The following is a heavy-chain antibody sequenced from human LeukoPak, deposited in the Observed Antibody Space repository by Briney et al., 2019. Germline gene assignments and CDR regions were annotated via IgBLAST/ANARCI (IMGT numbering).Heavy chain of an antibody. D-gene: IGHD3-10*01. J-gene: IGHJ4*02. Sequence: ASVKVSCKASGYTFTGYNMHWVRQAPGQGLEWMGWINPNSGGTNYAQKFQGRVTMTRDTSISTAYMELSRLRSDDTAVYYCARFGTYYYGSGAVGYFDYWGQGTLVTVSS. CDR1: GYTFTGYN. CDR2: INPNSGGT. CDR3: ARFGTYYYGSGAVGYFDY. V-gene: IGHV1-2*02.